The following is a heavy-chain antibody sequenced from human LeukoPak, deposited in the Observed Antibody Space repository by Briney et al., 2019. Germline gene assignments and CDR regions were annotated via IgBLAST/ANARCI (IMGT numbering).Heavy chain of an antibody. CDR2: IGEDGSEI. D-gene: IGHD2-21*01. J-gene: IGHJ4*02. CDR3: ATNSGWRFDY. V-gene: IGHV3-7*02. Sequence: PGGSLRLSCAASGFTFSQYWMSWVRQAPGKGLEWVANIGEDGSEIYYVDSVKGRLTISRDNAKNSLYLQMNSLRAEDMAVYYCATNSGWRFDYWGQGTLVTVSS. CDR1: GFTFSQYW.